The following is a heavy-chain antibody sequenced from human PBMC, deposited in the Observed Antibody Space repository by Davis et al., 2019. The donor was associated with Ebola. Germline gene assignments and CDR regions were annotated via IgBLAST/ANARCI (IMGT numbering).Heavy chain of an antibody. CDR2: IYDSGRT. D-gene: IGHD5-12*01. V-gene: IGHV4-61*08. Sequence: MPSETLSLTCTVSGGSVSSDGYCWSWIRQTPGKGLEWIGYIYDSGRTYYNPSLKSRVTLSVDTSKNQFSLNLSSMTAADTAVYYCTRYGGYGRFDYWGQGTQVTVSS. CDR3: TRYGGYGRFDY. J-gene: IGHJ4*02. CDR1: GGSVSSDGYC.